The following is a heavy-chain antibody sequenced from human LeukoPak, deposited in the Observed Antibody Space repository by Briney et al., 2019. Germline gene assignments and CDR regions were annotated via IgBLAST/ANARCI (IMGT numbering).Heavy chain of an antibody. D-gene: IGHD2-2*01. J-gene: IGHJ5*02. CDR1: GGSFGGYY. CDR2: INHSGST. V-gene: IGHV4-34*01. CDR3: ARGPYCSSTSCQLSLRWFDP. Sequence: SETLSLTCAVYGGSFGGYYWSWIRQPPGKGLEWIGEINHSGSTNYNPSLKSRVTISVDTSKNQFSLKLSSVTAADTAVYYCARGPYCSSTSCQLSLRWFDPWGQGTLVSVSS.